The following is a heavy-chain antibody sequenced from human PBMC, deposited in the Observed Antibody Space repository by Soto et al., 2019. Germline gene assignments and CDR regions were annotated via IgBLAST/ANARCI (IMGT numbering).Heavy chain of an antibody. CDR1: GGSVSSSSYY. V-gene: IGHV4-39*01. CDR2: VYYSGST. Sequence: QLQLQESGPGLVKPSETLSLTCTVSGGSVSSSSYYWGWVRQPPGKGLEWIGSVYYSGSTYYTPSVERRFTISVDKSKNQFSLKLMALSAADTAVYYCGRLEGLATISYYFDYWGQGALVTVSS. J-gene: IGHJ4*02. CDR3: GRLEGLATISYYFDY. D-gene: IGHD3-9*01.